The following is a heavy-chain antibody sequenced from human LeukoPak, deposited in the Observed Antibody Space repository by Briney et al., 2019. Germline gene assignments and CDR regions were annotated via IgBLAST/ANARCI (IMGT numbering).Heavy chain of an antibody. CDR1: GFTFSSYS. J-gene: IGHJ4*02. CDR2: ISSSSSYI. V-gene: IGHV3-21*01. D-gene: IGHD3-16*01. CDR3: ARGLYPQPGYYFDY. Sequence: PGGSLRLSCAASGFTFSSYSMNWVRQAPGKGLEWVSSISSSSSYIYYADSVKGRFTISRDNAKNSLYLQMNSLRAEDTAVYYCARGLYPQPGYYFDYWGQGTLVTVSS.